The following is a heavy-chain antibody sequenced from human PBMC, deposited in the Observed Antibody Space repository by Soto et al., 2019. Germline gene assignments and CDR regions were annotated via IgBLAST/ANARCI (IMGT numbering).Heavy chain of an antibody. CDR1: GFTFSSYW. V-gene: IGHV3-7*05. CDR3: AIDLYDFWSGYYRFDY. Sequence: EVQLVESGGGLVQPGGSLRLSCAASGFTFSSYWMSWVRQAPGKGLEWVANIKQDGSEKYYVDSVKGRFTISRDNAKNSLYLQMNSLRAEDTAVYYCAIDLYDFWSGYYRFDYWGQGTLVTVSS. CDR2: IKQDGSEK. D-gene: IGHD3-3*01. J-gene: IGHJ4*02.